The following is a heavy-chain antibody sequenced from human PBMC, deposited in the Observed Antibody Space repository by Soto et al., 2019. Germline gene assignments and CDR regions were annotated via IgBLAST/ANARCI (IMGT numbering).Heavy chain of an antibody. J-gene: IGHJ4*02. D-gene: IGHD2-2*01. CDR1: GFTFNNYG. V-gene: IGHV3-33*01. Sequence: GGSLRLSCAASGFTFNNYGMHWVRQAPGKGLEWVAGIWHDGSNKYYLESVKGRFTISRDNSKNMLYLQMNSLRVEDTAVYHCAREAGYHGTIGQQLPDGWGQGIMVTVSS. CDR3: AREAGYHGTIGQQLPDG. CDR2: IWHDGSNK.